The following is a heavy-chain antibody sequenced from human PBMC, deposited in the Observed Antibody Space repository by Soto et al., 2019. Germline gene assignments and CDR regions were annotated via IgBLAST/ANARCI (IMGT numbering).Heavy chain of an antibody. CDR1: GFTFSSYA. J-gene: IGHJ3*02. CDR3: ARLETYRAFDI. V-gene: IGHV3-30-3*01. Sequence: PGGSLRLSCAASGFTFSSYAMHWVRQAPGKGLEWVAVISYDGSNKNHADTLKGRFTISRGNAKNSLYLQMNSLRAEDTALYYCARLETYRAFDIWGQGTMVTVSS. CDR2: ISYDGSNK.